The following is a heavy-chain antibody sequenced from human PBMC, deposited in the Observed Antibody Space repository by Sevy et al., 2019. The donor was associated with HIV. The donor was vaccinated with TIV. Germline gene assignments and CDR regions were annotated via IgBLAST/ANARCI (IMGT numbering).Heavy chain of an antibody. D-gene: IGHD1-26*01. J-gene: IGHJ4*02. CDR3: ARVLAALMGATNYFDY. CDR2: INWNGGST. CDR1: GFTFDDYG. V-gene: IGHV3-20*04. Sequence: GGSLRLSCAASGFTFDDYGMSWVRQAPGKGLEWVSGINWNGGSTGYADSVKGRFTISRDNAKNSLYLQMNSLRAEDTALYYCARVLAALMGATNYFDYWGQGTLVTVSS.